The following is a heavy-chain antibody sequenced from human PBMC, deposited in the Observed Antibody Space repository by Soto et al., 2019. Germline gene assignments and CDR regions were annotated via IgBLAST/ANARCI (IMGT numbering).Heavy chain of an antibody. CDR2: INPSGGST. J-gene: IGHJ3*02. V-gene: IGHV1-46*01. CDR3: ARQGGGPGAFDI. D-gene: IGHD3-16*01. Sequence: APVKFSCKASRYTVTSYHMPWVLQAPGEGLEWMGIINPSGGSTSYAQKSQGRVTMTRDTSTSTVYMELSSLRSEETAVYYCARQGGGPGAFDIWGQGTMVTVSS. CDR1: RYTVTSYH.